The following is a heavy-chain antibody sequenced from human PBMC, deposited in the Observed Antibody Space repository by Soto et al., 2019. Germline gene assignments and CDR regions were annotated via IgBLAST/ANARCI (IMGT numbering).Heavy chain of an antibody. Sequence: PGESLKISCKGSGYIFTTYWIGWVRQMPWKGLEWMGISYPGDSDTRYSPSFQGQVTISVDKSISTAYLQWSSLKASDTAMYYCVRHGTMTTPPLWGQGTLVTVSS. V-gene: IGHV5-51*01. D-gene: IGHD3-22*01. CDR2: SYPGDSDT. J-gene: IGHJ4*02. CDR1: GYIFTTYW. CDR3: VRHGTMTTPPL.